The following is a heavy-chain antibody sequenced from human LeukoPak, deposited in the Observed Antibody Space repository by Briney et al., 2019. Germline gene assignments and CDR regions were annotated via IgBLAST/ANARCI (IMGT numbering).Heavy chain of an antibody. D-gene: IGHD3-22*01. CDR2: ISGSGGST. V-gene: IGHV3-23*01. Sequence: GGSLRLSCAASGFTFSSYAMSWVRQAPGKGLEWVSAISGSGGSTYYADSVKGRFTTSRDNSKNTLYLQMNSLRAEDTAVYYCAKDLVVTPSSYDYWGQGTLVTVSP. J-gene: IGHJ4*02. CDR1: GFTFSSYA. CDR3: AKDLVVTPSSYDY.